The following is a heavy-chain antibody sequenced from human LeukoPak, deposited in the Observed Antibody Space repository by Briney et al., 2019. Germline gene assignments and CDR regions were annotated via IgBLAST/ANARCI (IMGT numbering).Heavy chain of an antibody. Sequence: ASLKVSCKASGGTFSSYAISWVRQAPGQGLEWMRRIIPILGIANYAQKFQGRVTITADKSTSTAYMELSSLRSEDTAVYYCARGAIAAAGTLFDYWGQGTLVTVSS. V-gene: IGHV1-69*04. J-gene: IGHJ4*02. CDR3: ARGAIAAAGTLFDY. D-gene: IGHD6-13*01. CDR1: GGTFSSYA. CDR2: IIPILGIA.